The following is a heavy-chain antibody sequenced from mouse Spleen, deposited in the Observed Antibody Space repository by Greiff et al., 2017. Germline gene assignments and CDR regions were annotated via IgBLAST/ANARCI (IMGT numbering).Heavy chain of an antibody. CDR1: GYTFTSYW. V-gene: IGHV1-59*01. Sequence: VQLQQPGAELVRPGTSVKLSCKASGYTFTSYWMHWVKQRPGQGLEWIGVIDPSDSYTNYNQKFKGKATLTVDTSSSTAYMQLSSLTSEDSAVYYCASPTVVEGYFDVWGAGTTVTVSS. D-gene: IGHD1-1*01. CDR2: IDPSDSYT. CDR3: ASPTVVEGYFDV. J-gene: IGHJ1*01.